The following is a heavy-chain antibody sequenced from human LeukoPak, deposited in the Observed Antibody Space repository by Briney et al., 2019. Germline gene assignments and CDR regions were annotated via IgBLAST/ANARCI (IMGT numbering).Heavy chain of an antibody. Sequence: SETLSLTCTVSGGSISSYYWSWIRQPPGKGLERIGYIYYSGSTNYNPSLKSRVTISVDTSKNQFSLKLSSVTAADTAVYYCARSVWFDPWGQGTLVTVSS. CDR2: IYYSGST. CDR1: GGSISSYY. J-gene: IGHJ5*02. V-gene: IGHV4-59*01. CDR3: ARSVWFDP.